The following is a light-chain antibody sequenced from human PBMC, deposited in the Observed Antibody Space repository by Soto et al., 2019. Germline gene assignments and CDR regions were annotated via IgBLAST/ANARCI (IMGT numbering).Light chain of an antibody. J-gene: IGLJ2*01. CDR1: SSDVGGYKF. CDR2: EVS. Sequence: QSALTQPPSASGSPGQSVTISCTGTSSDVGGYKFVSWYQQHPGKAPKLLMIEVSRRPSGVPDRFSGSKSGNTASLTVSGLQAEDEADYYCRSYAGNNNVVFGGGTKLTVL. V-gene: IGLV2-8*01. CDR3: RSYAGNNNVV.